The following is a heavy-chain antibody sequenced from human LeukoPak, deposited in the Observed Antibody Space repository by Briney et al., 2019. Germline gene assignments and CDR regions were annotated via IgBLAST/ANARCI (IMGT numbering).Heavy chain of an antibody. CDR3: QKAGYDILTGYPRFDY. CDR2: ISSSSSYI. J-gene: IGHJ4*02. Sequence: PGWSLRLSCAASGFTFSSYSMNWVRQAPGKGLDWVSSISSSSSYIYYADSVKGRFTISRDNAKNSLYLQMNSLRAEDTAFFFRQKAGYDILTGYPRFDYWGQGTLVTVSS. CDR1: GFTFSSYS. V-gene: IGHV3-21*01. D-gene: IGHD3-9*01.